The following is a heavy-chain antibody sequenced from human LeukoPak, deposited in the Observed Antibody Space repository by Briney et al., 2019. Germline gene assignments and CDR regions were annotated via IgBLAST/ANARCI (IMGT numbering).Heavy chain of an antibody. Sequence: GGSLTLSCVASHFTFSHYGMHWVRQAPGKGLEWVSVIWNDASNQYYEDSVKGRFTISRDNSQNTVYLQMNSLRAEDTAVYYCAKDAQRGFDYSNSLENWGQGTLVIVSS. V-gene: IGHV3-33*06. CDR1: HFTFSHYG. J-gene: IGHJ4*02. CDR2: IWNDASNQ. CDR3: AKDAQRGFDYSNSLEN. D-gene: IGHD4-11*01.